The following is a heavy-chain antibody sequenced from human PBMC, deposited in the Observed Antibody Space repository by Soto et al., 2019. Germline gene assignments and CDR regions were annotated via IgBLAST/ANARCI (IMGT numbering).Heavy chain of an antibody. V-gene: IGHV3-7*01. D-gene: IGHD2-2*01. CDR3: AREGLSGSSTSSYYYYYYMDV. CDR1: GFIFSSYW. CDR2: IKQDGSEK. J-gene: IGHJ6*03. Sequence: EVQLVESGGGLVQPGGSLRLSCAASGFIFSSYWMSWVRQAPGKGLEWVANIKQDGSEKYYVDSVKGRFTISRDNAKNSLYLQMNSLRAEDTAVYYCAREGLSGSSTSSYYYYYYMDVWGKGTTVTVSS.